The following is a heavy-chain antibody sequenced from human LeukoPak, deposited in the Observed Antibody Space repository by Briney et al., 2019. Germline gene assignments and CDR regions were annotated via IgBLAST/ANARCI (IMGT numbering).Heavy chain of an antibody. D-gene: IGHD3-3*01. CDR2: IYYSGST. Sequence: PSETLSLTCTVSGGSISSGGYYWSWIRQHPGKGLEWIGYIYYSGSTHYNPSLKSRVTISVDTSKNQFSLKLSSVTAADTAVYYCARGSITIFGFDYWGQGTLVTVSS. CDR3: ARGSITIFGFDY. CDR1: GGSISSGGYY. V-gene: IGHV4-31*03. J-gene: IGHJ4*02.